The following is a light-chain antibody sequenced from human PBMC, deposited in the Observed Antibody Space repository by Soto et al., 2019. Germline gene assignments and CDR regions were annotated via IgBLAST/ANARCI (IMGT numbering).Light chain of an antibody. Sequence: EIVMTQSPATLSVSPGDIATLSCRARQSGSSNLAWYQQKPGQAPRLVIYGASTRATASPARFSGSGSGTEFTLTISSLQSEDFAVYYCQQYADWPPLTFGGGTKVEIK. J-gene: IGKJ4*02. CDR1: QSGSSN. V-gene: IGKV3-15*01. CDR2: GAS. CDR3: QQYADWPPLT.